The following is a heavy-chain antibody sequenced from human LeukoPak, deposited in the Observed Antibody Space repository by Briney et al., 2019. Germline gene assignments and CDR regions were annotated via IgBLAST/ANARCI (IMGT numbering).Heavy chain of an antibody. D-gene: IGHD5-18*01. Sequence: PGGSLRLSCAASGFTFSSYAMSWVRQAPGKGLEWVSAISGSGGRTYYEDSVKGRLTISRDNSKNTLYLQMNSLRAEDTAVYYCAKDKEGTIQLWLPDYWGQGTLVTVSS. V-gene: IGHV3-23*01. J-gene: IGHJ4*02. CDR2: ISGSGGRT. CDR3: AKDKEGTIQLWLPDY. CDR1: GFTFSSYA.